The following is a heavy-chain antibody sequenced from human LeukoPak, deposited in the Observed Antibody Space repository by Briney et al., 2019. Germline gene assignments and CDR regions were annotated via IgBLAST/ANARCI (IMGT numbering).Heavy chain of an antibody. Sequence: PSETLSLTCTVSGGSISSSSYYWGWIRQPPGKGLEWIGSIYYSGSTNYNPSLKSRVTISVDTSKNRFSLKLSSVTAADTAVYYCARCFRNHSGSYYYHYYYYMDVWGKGTTVTVSS. CDR2: IYYSGST. CDR1: GGSISSSSYY. V-gene: IGHV4-39*07. J-gene: IGHJ6*03. CDR3: ARCFRNHSGSYYYHYYYYMDV. D-gene: IGHD1-26*01.